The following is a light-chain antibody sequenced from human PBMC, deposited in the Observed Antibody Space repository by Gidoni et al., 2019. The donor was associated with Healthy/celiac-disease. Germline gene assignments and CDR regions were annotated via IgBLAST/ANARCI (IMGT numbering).Light chain of an antibody. J-gene: IGKJ4*01. CDR1: QSVSSY. CDR3: QHRSNWPPT. V-gene: IGKV3-11*01. Sequence: SVLTQSPATLYLYPGERATLSCRASQSVSSYLAWYQQKPGQAPRLLIYDASKKATCIPARFSGSGSVTDFTLTISSLQPDDFAFYYCQHRSNWPPTFGGGTKVEIK. CDR2: DAS.